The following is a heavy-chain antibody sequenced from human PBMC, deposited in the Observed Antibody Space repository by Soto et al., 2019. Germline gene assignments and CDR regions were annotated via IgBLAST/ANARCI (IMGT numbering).Heavy chain of an antibody. CDR3: ASQTRLGYCSSTSCLRGYYYYGMDV. V-gene: IGHV4-34*01. D-gene: IGHD2-2*01. CDR1: GGSFSGYY. Sequence: PSETLSLTCAVYGGSFSGYYWSWIRQPPGKGLEWIGEINHSGSTNYNPSLKSRVTISVDTSKNQFSLKLSSVTAADTAVYYCASQTRLGYCSSTSCLRGYYYYGMDVWGQGTTVTVS. J-gene: IGHJ6*02. CDR2: INHSGST.